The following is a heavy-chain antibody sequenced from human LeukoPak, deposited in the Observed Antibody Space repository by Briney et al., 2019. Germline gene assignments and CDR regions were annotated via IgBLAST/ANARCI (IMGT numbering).Heavy chain of an antibody. Sequence: ASVKVSCKASGYTFTGYYMHWVRQAPGQGLEWMGWINPNSGGTNYAQKFQGRVTMTRDTSISTAYMELSRLRSDDTAVYYCARDPAVAGMEGGGWGQGTLVTVSS. CDR1: GYTFTGYY. D-gene: IGHD6-19*01. CDR2: INPNSGGT. V-gene: IGHV1-2*02. J-gene: IGHJ4*02. CDR3: ARDPAVAGMEGGG.